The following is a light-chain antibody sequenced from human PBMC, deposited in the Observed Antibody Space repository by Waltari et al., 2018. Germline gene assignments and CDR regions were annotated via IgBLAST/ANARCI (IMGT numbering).Light chain of an antibody. CDR1: QSVGTY. J-gene: IGKJ4*01. CDR2: DAS. V-gene: IGKV3-11*01. CDR3: QQRRSWPLT. Sequence: EIVLTQSPAILSFSPGERATLSCRASQSVGTYLAWYQQRPGQSPSFLIYDASYRATGIPGRFSGSGSETDFTLTISSLQPEDFAVYYCQQRRSWPLTFGGGTRVQI.